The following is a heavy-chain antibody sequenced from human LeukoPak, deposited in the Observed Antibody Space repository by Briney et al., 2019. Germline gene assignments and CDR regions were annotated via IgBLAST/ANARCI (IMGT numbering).Heavy chain of an antibody. J-gene: IGHJ3*02. V-gene: IGHV3-30*03. D-gene: IGHD2-2*01. Sequence: GGSLRLSCAASGFTFNTFNMNWVRQAPGKGLEWVAVISYDGSNKYYADSVKGRFTISRDNSKNTLYLQMNSLRAEDTAVYYCARYCSSTSCYGAFDIWGQGTMVTVSS. CDR3: ARYCSSTSCYGAFDI. CDR1: GFTFNTFN. CDR2: ISYDGSNK.